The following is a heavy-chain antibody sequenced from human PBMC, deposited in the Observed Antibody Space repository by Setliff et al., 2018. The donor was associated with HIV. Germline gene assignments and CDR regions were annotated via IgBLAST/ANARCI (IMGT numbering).Heavy chain of an antibody. D-gene: IGHD5-18*01. CDR1: GGTFSRHT. J-gene: IGHJ4*02. Sequence: ASVKVSCKSSGGTFSRHTISWVRQAPGQGLEWMGWINPNNGDTNYAQHFQDRVSMTRDTSISTVYMELSRLGSDDTAVYYCARSGAGYSTGPLYYYMDFWGPGTQVTVSS. V-gene: IGHV1-2*02. CDR2: INPNNGDT. CDR3: ARSGAGYSTGPLYYYMDF.